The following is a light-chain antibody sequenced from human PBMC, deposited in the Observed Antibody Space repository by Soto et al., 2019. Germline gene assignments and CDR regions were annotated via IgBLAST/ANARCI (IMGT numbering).Light chain of an antibody. Sequence: QLVLTQPPSVSGAPGQRVTISCTGSSSNIGAGYDVHWYQQLPGTAPKLLIYGNINRPSGVPDRFSGSKSGTSASLAITGLQAEDEADYYCQSYDSSLRVFGGGTKVTVL. CDR1: SSNIGAGYD. CDR3: QSYDSSLRV. J-gene: IGLJ3*02. V-gene: IGLV1-40*01. CDR2: GNI.